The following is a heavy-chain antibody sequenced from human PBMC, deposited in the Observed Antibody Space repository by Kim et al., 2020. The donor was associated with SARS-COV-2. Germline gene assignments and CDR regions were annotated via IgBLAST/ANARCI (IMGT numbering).Heavy chain of an antibody. V-gene: IGHV3-30*07. D-gene: IGHD1-26*01. CDR3: ARWAQGGWYFDL. J-gene: IGHJ2*01. Sequence: YYTDAVTSRLTITRDNSKNTLYLKMNSQRAEETAVYYCARWAQGGWYFDLWGRGTLVTVSS.